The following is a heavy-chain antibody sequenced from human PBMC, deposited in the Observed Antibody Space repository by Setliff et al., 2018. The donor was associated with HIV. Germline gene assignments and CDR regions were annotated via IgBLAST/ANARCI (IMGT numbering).Heavy chain of an antibody. J-gene: IGHJ4*02. CDR1: GYPFDRHG. V-gene: IGHV1-18*01. D-gene: IGHD3-22*01. Sequence: ASVKVSCKTSGYPFDRHGISWGRQAPGQGLGWMGWISAYIGDTKYAQRFQGRVNMTTDPSTPTAYMELRSLKSEDTSVYYCARAVGGSNYFDYRGYQDFWGQGTRVTVSS. CDR2: ISAYIGDT. CDR3: ARAVGGSNYFDYRGYQDF.